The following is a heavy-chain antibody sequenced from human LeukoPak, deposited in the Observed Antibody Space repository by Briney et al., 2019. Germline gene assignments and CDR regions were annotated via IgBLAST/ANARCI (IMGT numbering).Heavy chain of an antibody. CDR1: GGSISSSSYY. V-gene: IGHV4-39*01. CDR3: ARLASLPDTPMVFPYYYYMDV. D-gene: IGHD5-18*01. CDR2: IYYSGST. J-gene: IGHJ6*03. Sequence: KTSETLSLTCTVSGGSISSSSYYWGWIRQPPGKGLEWIGSIYYSGSTYYNPSLKSRVTISVDTSKNQFSLKLNSVTAADTAVYYCARLASLPDTPMVFPYYYYMDVWGKGTTVTISS.